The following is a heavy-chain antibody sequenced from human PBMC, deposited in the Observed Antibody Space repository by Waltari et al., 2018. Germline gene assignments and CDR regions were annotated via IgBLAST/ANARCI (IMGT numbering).Heavy chain of an antibody. D-gene: IGHD2-2*01. CDR3: ASLTVVVPAAMGLVDV. CDR2: IIPILGIA. Sequence: QVQLVQSGAEVKKPGSSVKVSCKASGGTFSSYAISWVRQAPGQGLEWMGGIIPILGIANYAQKFQGRVTITADKSTSTAYMELSSLRSEDTAVYYCASLTVVVPAAMGLVDVWGKGTTVTVSS. V-gene: IGHV1-69*10. J-gene: IGHJ6*04. CDR1: GGTFSSYA.